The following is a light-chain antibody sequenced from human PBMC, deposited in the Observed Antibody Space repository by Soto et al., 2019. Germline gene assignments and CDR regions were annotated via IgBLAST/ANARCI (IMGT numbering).Light chain of an antibody. CDR2: GAS. CDR1: QSVSSSY. J-gene: IGKJ3*01. CDR3: QQYGSSLF. Sequence: IVLTQSPGTLSLSPGERATLSCRASQSVSSSYLAWYQQKPGQAPRLLIYGASSRATGIPDRFSGSGSGTDFTLTISRLEPEDFAVYYCQQYGSSLFFGHGTKVDIK. V-gene: IGKV3-20*01.